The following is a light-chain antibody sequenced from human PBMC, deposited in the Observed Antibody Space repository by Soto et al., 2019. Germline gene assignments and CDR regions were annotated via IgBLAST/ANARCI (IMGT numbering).Light chain of an antibody. CDR1: QSVSSY. J-gene: IGKJ2*01. CDR3: QQRSNWPAVVYT. Sequence: EIVLTQSPATLSLSPGERATLSCRASQSVSSYLAWYQQKPGQAPRLLIYDASNRATGIPARFSGSGSGTDFTLTISSLEPEDFAVYYCQQRSNWPAVVYTFGQGTKLEIK. V-gene: IGKV3-11*01. CDR2: DAS.